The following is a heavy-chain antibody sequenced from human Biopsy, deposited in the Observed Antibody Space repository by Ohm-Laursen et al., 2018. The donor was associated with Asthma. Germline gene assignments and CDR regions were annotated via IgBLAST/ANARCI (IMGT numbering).Heavy chain of an antibody. Sequence: SSVKVSCKASGYTFAGYNMYWVRQAPGQGLEWMGGLIPVLGTPDHAQMFEGRVTITADESTSTAYMELSSLSSEDTAVYYRARGYSGSDRIVYYYSGLEVWGQGTTVTVSS. V-gene: IGHV1-69*16. D-gene: IGHD5-12*01. CDR1: GYTFAGYN. J-gene: IGHJ6*02. CDR3: ARGYSGSDRIVYYYSGLEV. CDR2: LIPVLGTP.